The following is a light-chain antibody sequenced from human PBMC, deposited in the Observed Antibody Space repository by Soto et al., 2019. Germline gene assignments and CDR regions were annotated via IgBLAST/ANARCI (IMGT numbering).Light chain of an antibody. CDR3: QQVSGYPLN. Sequence: DIQLSQSPCFLAASVGDRVAVTCRGSQGINSHLAWYQQWPGKAPKLLIYAASTLQSGVPSRFSGSASGTEFALTISSLQPEDFATYYCQQVSGYPLNFGGGTKVDIK. CDR2: AAS. J-gene: IGKJ4*01. CDR1: QGINSH. V-gene: IGKV1-9*01.